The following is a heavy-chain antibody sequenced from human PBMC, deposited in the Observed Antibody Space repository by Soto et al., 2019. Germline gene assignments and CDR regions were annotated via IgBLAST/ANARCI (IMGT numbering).Heavy chain of an antibody. V-gene: IGHV3-30-3*01. CDR3: ASYGDYLNGFDY. CDR1: GFTFSSYA. J-gene: IGHJ4*02. D-gene: IGHD4-17*01. CDR2: ISYDGVNK. Sequence: QVQLVESGGGVVQPGRSLRLSCAAPGFTFSSYAMHWVRQAPGKGLEWVALISYDGVNKYYADSVKGRFTLSRDNSKNTLYLQMNSLRAEDTAVYYCASYGDYLNGFDYWGQGTLVTVSS.